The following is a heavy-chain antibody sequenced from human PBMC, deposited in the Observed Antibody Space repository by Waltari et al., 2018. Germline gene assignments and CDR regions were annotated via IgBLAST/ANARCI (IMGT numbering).Heavy chain of an antibody. CDR1: GFTFSSYS. V-gene: IGHV3-21*01. D-gene: IGHD3-22*01. J-gene: IGHJ4*02. CDR2: ISSSSSYI. CDR3: AREVTGVYYDSSGYEDY. Sequence: EVQLVESGGGLVKPGGSLRLSCAASGFTFSSYSMNWVRQAPGKGLEWVSSISSSSSYIYYADSVKGRFTISRDNAKNSLYLQMNSLRAEDTAVYYCAREVTGVYYDSSGYEDYWGQGTLVTVSS.